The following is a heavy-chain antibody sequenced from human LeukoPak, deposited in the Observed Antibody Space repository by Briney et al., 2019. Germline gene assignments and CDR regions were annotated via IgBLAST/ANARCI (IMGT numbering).Heavy chain of an antibody. Sequence: PGGSLRLSCAASGFTFSSYEMNWFRQAPGKGLEWVSYISSSGSTIYYADSVKGRFTISRDNAKNSLYLQMNSLRAEDTAVYYCASPPPYSGSYGYWGQGTLVTVSS. CDR2: ISSSGSTI. CDR3: ASPPPYSGSYGY. V-gene: IGHV3-48*03. D-gene: IGHD1-26*01. CDR1: GFTFSSYE. J-gene: IGHJ4*02.